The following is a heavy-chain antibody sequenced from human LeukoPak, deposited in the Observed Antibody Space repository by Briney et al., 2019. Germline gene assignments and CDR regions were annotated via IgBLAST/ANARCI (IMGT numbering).Heavy chain of an antibody. CDR2: ISSSGSTI. D-gene: IGHD2-15*01. J-gene: IGHJ4*02. V-gene: IGHV3-48*03. Sequence: GGSLRLSCAASGFTFSSYEMNWVRQAPGKGLEWVSYISSSGSTIYYADSVKGRFTISRDNAENSLYLQMNSLRAEDTAVYYCARVLGINFDYWGQGTLVTVSS. CDR1: GFTFSSYE. CDR3: ARVLGINFDY.